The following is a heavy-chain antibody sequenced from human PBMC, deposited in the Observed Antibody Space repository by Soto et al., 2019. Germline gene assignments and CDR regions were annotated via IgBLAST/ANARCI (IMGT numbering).Heavy chain of an antibody. CDR2: ISGSGGSS. Sequence: EVQLLESGGGLVQPGGSLRLSCAASGFTFSSYAMSWVRQAPGKGLEWVSAISGSGGSSYYADSVKGRFTISRDNSKNTLYLQMNSLRAEDTAVYYCAKDCSSTSCYHQFDYWGQGTLVTVSS. V-gene: IGHV3-23*01. CDR3: AKDCSSTSCYHQFDY. D-gene: IGHD2-2*01. J-gene: IGHJ4*02. CDR1: GFTFSSYA.